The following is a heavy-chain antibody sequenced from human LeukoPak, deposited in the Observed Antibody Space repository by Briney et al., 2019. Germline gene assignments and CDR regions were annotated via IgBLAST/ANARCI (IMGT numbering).Heavy chain of an antibody. J-gene: IGHJ3*02. CDR2: ISYDGSNK. Sequence: PGGSLRLSCAASGFTFSSYAMHWVRQAPGKGLEWVAVISYDGSNKYYADSVKGRFTISRDNSKNTLYLQMNSLRAEDTAVYYCARDMKRRSRGAFDIWGQGTMVTVSS. CDR3: ARDMKRRSRGAFDI. V-gene: IGHV3-30-3*01. CDR1: GFTFSSYA. D-gene: IGHD2-2*01.